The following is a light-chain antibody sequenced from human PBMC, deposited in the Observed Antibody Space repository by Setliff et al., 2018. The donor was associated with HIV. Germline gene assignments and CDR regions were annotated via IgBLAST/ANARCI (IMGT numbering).Light chain of an antibody. CDR2: DVN. CDR3: TSYTSSSTWV. CDR1: SSDVGSYNY. V-gene: IGLV2-14*03. J-gene: IGLJ3*02. Sequence: QSALAQPASVSGFPGQSITISCTGISSDVGSYNYVSWYQQHPGGVPKLMIYDVNNRPSGVSDRFSGSKPGNTASLTISGLQAEDEADYYCTSYTSSSTWVFGGGTKVTVL.